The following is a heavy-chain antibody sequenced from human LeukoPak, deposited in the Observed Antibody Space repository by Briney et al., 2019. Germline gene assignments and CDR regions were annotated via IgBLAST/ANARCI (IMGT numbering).Heavy chain of an antibody. CDR1: GGSFSGYY. CDR2: INHSGST. CDR3: AGGLVDTAMVN. V-gene: IGHV4-34*01. Sequence: PSETLSLTCAVYGGSFSGYYWSWIRQPPGKGLEWIGEINHSGSTNYNPSLKSRVTISVDTSKNQFSLKLSSVTAADTAVYYCAGGLVDTAMVNWGQGTLVTVSS. D-gene: IGHD5-18*01. J-gene: IGHJ4*02.